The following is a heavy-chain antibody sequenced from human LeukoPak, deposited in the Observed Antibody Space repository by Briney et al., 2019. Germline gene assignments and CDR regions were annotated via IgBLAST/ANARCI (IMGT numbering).Heavy chain of an antibody. J-gene: IGHJ4*02. CDR3: ARGRETDHGDYYRVTPFDY. V-gene: IGHV4-34*01. D-gene: IGHD4-17*01. CDR1: GGSFSGYY. CDR2: INHSGST. Sequence: PSETLSLTCAVYGGSFSGYYWTWIRQPPGKGLEWIGEINHSGSTNYNPSLKSRVTISVDTSKNQFSLKVSSVTAADTAVYYCARGRETDHGDYYRVTPFDYWGQGTLVTVSS.